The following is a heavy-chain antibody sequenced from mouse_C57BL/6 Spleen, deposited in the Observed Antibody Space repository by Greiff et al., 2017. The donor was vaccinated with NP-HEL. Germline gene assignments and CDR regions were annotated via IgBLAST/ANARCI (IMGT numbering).Heavy chain of an antibody. CDR1: GYTFTDYN. J-gene: IGHJ3*01. Sequence: EVQLQQSGPELVKPGASVKMSCKASGYTFTDYNMHWVKQSPGKSLEWIGYINPNNGGTSYNQKFKGKATLTVNKSSSTAYMELRSLTSEDSAVYYCASWGDYCDGSSYVAWFAYWGQGTLVTVSA. CDR2: INPNNGGT. CDR3: ASWGDYCDGSSYVAWFAY. D-gene: IGHD1-1*01. V-gene: IGHV1-22*01.